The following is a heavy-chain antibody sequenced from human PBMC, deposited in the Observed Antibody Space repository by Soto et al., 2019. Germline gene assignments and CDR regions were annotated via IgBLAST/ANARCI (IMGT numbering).Heavy chain of an antibody. V-gene: IGHV3-30*03. CDR3: VSYLGYGTATVPYS. Sequence: QAHLVESVGGVVQPGRSLRLSCAASGFTFTSYGMHWVRQAPGTRLEWVAVISYYGGLQHYADSVKGRFTISRENSKNMELLNMNRLRAEDTDVYYCVSYLGYGTATVPYSWCQRTLIRVSS. CDR2: ISYYGGLQ. D-gene: IGHD2-15*01. CDR1: GFTFTSYG. J-gene: IGHJ4*02.